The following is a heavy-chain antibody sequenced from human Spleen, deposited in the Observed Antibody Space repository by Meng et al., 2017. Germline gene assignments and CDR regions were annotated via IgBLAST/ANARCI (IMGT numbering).Heavy chain of an antibody. J-gene: IGHJ2*01. CDR3: ARSYGSGTYWYFDL. D-gene: IGHD3-10*01. V-gene: IGHV4-61*03. Sequence: QVHLPVSGPGLGRPPGTLSLTCTVSGGSVSSGNYYWSWVRQPPGKGLEWIGFIYHTGSTDCNPSLKRRVTISVDTSNNHFSLKLTSVTAADTAVYYCARSYGSGTYWYFDLWGRGTLVTVSS. CDR2: IYHTGST. CDR1: GGSVSSGNYY.